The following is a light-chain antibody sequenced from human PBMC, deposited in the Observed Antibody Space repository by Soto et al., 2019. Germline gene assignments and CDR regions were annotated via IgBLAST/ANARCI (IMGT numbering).Light chain of an antibody. J-gene: IGLJ3*02. CDR1: SSSIGSNY. Sequence: QSVLTQPPSASGTPGQRVTISCSGSSSSIGSNYVFWYQQLPGTAPKLLIYRNDQRPSGVPDRISGSRSGTSASLAISGLRSEDEADYYCAAWDNNLRGVMFGGGTKVTVL. V-gene: IGLV1-47*01. CDR3: AAWDNNLRGVM. CDR2: RND.